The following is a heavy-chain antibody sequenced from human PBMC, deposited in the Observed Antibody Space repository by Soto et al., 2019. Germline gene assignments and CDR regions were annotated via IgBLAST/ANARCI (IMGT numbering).Heavy chain of an antibody. CDR3: AKDRWAVAGTTPTFDY. V-gene: IGHV3-23*01. J-gene: IGHJ4*02. D-gene: IGHD6-19*01. CDR2: ISGSGGST. Sequence: GGSLRLSCAASGFAFSSYAMSWVRQAPGKGLEWVSVISGSGGSTNYADSVKGRFTISRDNYKNTLYLHMNSLRAEDTGIYYCAKDRWAVAGTTPTFDYWGQGTLVTVSS. CDR1: GFAFSSYA.